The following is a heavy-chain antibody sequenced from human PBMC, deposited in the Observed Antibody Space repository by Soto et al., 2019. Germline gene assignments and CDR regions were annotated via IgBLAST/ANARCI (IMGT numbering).Heavy chain of an antibody. V-gene: IGHV1-18*01. CDR1: GYIFTTYG. D-gene: IGHD3-22*01. Sequence: QVPLVQSGTEVKKPGASVKVSCKASGYIFTTYGISWVRQAPGQGLEWMGWISANNGNTYYAQKFQGRVTMNTDTPTRTIYMELRSLRSDDTAVYYCARDLQFYSDSSGYRDVFDIWGQGTKVTVSS. CDR2: ISANNGNT. CDR3: ARDLQFYSDSSGYRDVFDI. J-gene: IGHJ3*02.